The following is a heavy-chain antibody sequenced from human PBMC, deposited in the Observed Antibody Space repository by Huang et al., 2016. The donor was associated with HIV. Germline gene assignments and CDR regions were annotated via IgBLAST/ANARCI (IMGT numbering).Heavy chain of an antibody. V-gene: IGHV1-46*01. D-gene: IGHD3-16*01. J-gene: IGHJ5*02. CDR1: RYTFSSNY. CDR3: ARSGGAYTDNWLDH. CDR2: INPGDNSK. Sequence: VQLVQSGAAEKKPGASVKVSCKASRYTFSSNYIHWVRQAPGLGFEWMGIINPGDNSKTFAPKFRGRLTMTRDTSTSTVYMELNSLTSHDTAVYYCARSGGAYTDNWLDHWGQGTLVTVSS.